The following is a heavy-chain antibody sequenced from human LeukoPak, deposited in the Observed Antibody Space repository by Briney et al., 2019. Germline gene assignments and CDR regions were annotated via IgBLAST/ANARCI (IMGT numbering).Heavy chain of an antibody. CDR2: ISYDGSNK. V-gene: IGHV3-30*18. CDR3: AKRGGTGWGIYYYYGMDV. J-gene: IGHJ6*02. Sequence: GGSLRLSCAASGFTFSSYAMHWVRQAPGKGLEWVAVISYDGSNKYYADSVKGRFTISRDNSKNTLYLQMNSLRAEDTAVYYCAKRGGTGWGIYYYYGMDVWGQGTTVTVSS. CDR1: GFTFSSYA. D-gene: IGHD3-16*01.